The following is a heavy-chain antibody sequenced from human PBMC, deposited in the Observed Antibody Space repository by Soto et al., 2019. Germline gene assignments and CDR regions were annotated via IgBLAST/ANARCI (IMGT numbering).Heavy chain of an antibody. CDR2: IDPSDSYT. J-gene: IGHJ4*02. V-gene: IGHV5-10-1*01. Sequence: EVQLVQSGAEVKKPGESLRISCKGSGYSFTSYWISWVRQMPGKGLEWMGRIDPSDSYTNYSPSFQGHVTISADKSISTAYLQWSSLKGSDTAMYSCARLQAAAGDNDRPFDSWCQGSLVSVSS. CDR3: ARLQAAAGDNDRPFDS. CDR1: GYSFTSYW. D-gene: IGHD6-13*01.